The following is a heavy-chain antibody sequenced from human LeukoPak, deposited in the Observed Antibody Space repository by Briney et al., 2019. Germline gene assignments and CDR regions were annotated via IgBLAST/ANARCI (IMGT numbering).Heavy chain of an antibody. CDR3: ARWRGAQSEFEY. D-gene: IGHD3-3*01. V-gene: IGHV3-7*01. J-gene: IGHJ4*02. CDR1: GFTFSNYW. Sequence: GGSLRLSCTASGFTFSNYWMSWVRQAPGKGLECVASIKRDAIEKEYVDSVKGRFTISRDNAKNSLYLQMISLRAEDTAVYYCARWRGAQSEFEYWGQGTLVTVSS. CDR2: IKRDAIEK.